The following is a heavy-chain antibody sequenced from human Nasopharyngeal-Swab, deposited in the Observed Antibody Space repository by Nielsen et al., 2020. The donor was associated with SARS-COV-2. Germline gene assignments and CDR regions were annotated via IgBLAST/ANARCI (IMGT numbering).Heavy chain of an antibody. CDR1: GFTFSSYG. D-gene: IGHD4-17*01. Sequence: GGSLRLSCVASGFTFSSYGMNWVRQAPGEGLEWVSSISSSSTYIYYADSVKGRFTISRDNAQNSLYLQMSSLRAEDTAVYYCARMGPPLATVTTGDYWGQGTLVTVSS. J-gene: IGHJ4*02. CDR2: ISSSSTYI. CDR3: ARMGPPLATVTTGDY. V-gene: IGHV3-21*01.